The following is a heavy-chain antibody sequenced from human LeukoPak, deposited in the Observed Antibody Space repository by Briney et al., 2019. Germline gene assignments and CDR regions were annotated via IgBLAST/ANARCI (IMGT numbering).Heavy chain of an antibody. Sequence: GGSLRLSCAASGFSFSSYAMSWVRQAPGKGLEWVSAISGSGGSTYYADSVKGRFTISRDNSKNTLYLQMNSLRAEDTAVYYCPKDPRITIFGVVPFDYWGQGTLVTVSS. V-gene: IGHV3-23*01. CDR2: ISGSGGST. J-gene: IGHJ4*02. D-gene: IGHD3-3*01. CDR3: PKDPRITIFGVVPFDY. CDR1: GFSFSSYA.